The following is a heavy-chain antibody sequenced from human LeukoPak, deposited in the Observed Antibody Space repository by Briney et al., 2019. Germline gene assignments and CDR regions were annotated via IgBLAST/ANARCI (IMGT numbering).Heavy chain of an antibody. CDR1: GFTFSSYW. V-gene: IGHV3-7*03. CDR3: ARGGGLDV. D-gene: IGHD3-16*01. J-gene: IGHJ6*02. Sequence: GGSLRPSCAASGFTFSSYWMNWASQAPGKGLEWVASINHNGNVNYYVDSVKGRFTISRDNAKNSLYLQMSNLRAEDTAVYFCARGGGLDVWGQGATVTVSS. CDR2: INHNGNVN.